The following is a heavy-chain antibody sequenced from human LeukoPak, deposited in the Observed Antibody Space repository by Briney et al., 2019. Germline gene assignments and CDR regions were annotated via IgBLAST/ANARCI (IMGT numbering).Heavy chain of an antibody. J-gene: IGHJ5*02. CDR1: GGSISSSSYY. D-gene: IGHD6-13*01. Sequence: SETLSLTCTVSGGSISSSSYYWGWIRQPPGKGLEWIGSIYYSGSTNYNPSLKSRVTISVDTSKNQFSLKLSSVTAADTAVYYCARVSSSWYDNWFDPWGQGTLVTVSS. V-gene: IGHV4-39*07. CDR2: IYYSGST. CDR3: ARVSSSWYDNWFDP.